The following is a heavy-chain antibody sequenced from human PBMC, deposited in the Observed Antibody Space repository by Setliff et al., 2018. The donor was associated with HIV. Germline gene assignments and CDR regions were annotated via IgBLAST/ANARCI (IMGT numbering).Heavy chain of an antibody. D-gene: IGHD3-3*01. CDR1: GGSIGSGGSY. V-gene: IGHV4-31*03. Sequence: KPSETLSLTCTVPGGSIGSGGSYWSWIRQHPGKGLEWIGNIYYNGSTYCNPSLKSRVTISVDTSKNQFFLNLRSVTAADTAVYYCASWGRGRRANYNFWSGSSWFDPWGQGILVTVSS. CDR3: ASWGRGRRANYNFWSGSSWFDP. CDR2: IYYNGST. J-gene: IGHJ5*02.